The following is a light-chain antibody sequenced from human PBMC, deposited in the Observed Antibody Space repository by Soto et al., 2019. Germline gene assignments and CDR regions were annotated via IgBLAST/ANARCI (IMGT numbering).Light chain of an antibody. Sequence: QPVLIQPPSTSATPGQRVTFSCSGSESNIGNNAVNWYQHLPGAAPKLVIYNYSQRPSGVPDRFSGSRSGTSASLAISGLQSEDEGVYYCATWDDSVSGQVFGGGTKLTVL. V-gene: IGLV1-44*01. J-gene: IGLJ2*01. CDR1: ESNIGNNA. CDR2: NYS. CDR3: ATWDDSVSGQV.